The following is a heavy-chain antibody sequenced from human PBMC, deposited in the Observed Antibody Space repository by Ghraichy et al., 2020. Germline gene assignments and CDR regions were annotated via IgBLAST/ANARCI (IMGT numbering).Heavy chain of an antibody. Sequence: AGSLRLSCTASGFTFSSYVMSWVRQAPGEGLEWVSAISGRGGSTYYADSVKGRFTISRDNSKNTLYLQMNSLRAEDTAVYYCAKGIAAGTSTISYYYNGLDVWGQGTTVTVSS. J-gene: IGHJ6*02. CDR2: ISGRGGST. V-gene: IGHV3-23*01. CDR1: GFTFSSYV. D-gene: IGHD6-13*01. CDR3: AKGIAAGTSTISYYYNGLDV.